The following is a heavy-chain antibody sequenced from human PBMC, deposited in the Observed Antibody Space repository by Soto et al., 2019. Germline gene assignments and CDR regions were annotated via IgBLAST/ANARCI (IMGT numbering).Heavy chain of an antibody. CDR2: IYPDDSDS. Sequence: GESLKISCKGSGYKFTTYWIGWVRQMPGKGLEWMAIIYPDDSDSRYSPSFQGQVTISADKSISTAYLQWSSLKASDTAIYYCLATYGDYLDYWGQGPLVTVSS. J-gene: IGHJ4*02. V-gene: IGHV5-51*01. D-gene: IGHD4-17*01. CDR3: LATYGDYLDY. CDR1: GYKFTTYW.